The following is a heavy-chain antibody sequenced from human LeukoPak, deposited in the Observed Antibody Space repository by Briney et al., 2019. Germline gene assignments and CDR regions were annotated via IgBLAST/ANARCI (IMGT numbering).Heavy chain of an antibody. J-gene: IGHJ5*02. Sequence: GASVKVSCKASGYTFTGYYMHWVRQAPGQGLEWMGWISAYNGNTNYAQKLQGRVTMTTDTSTSTAYMELRSLRSDDTAVYYCAREGYCSGGSCSFDPWGQGTLVTVSS. D-gene: IGHD2-15*01. CDR2: ISAYNGNT. CDR3: AREGYCSGGSCSFDP. V-gene: IGHV1-18*04. CDR1: GYTFTGYY.